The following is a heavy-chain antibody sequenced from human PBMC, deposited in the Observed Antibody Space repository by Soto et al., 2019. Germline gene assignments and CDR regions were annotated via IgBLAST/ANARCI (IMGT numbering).Heavy chain of an antibody. CDR3: AAAGYEMATIFDY. Sequence: SVKVSCKASGFTFTSSAVQWVRQARGQRLEWIGWIVVGSGNTNYAQKFQERVTITRDMSTSTAYMELSSLRSEDTAVYYCAAAGYEMATIFDYWGQGTLVTVSS. CDR2: IVVGSGNT. V-gene: IGHV1-58*01. J-gene: IGHJ4*02. D-gene: IGHD5-12*01. CDR1: GFTFTSSA.